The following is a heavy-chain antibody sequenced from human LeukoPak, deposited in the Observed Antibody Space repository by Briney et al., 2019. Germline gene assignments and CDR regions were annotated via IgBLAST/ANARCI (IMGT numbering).Heavy chain of an antibody. CDR3: ARNPNTADDY. V-gene: IGHV3-48*01. CDR2: ISSSSTTI. J-gene: IGHJ4*02. Sequence: GGSLRLSCTASGFTFSDSSMNWVRQAPGKGLEWLSYISSSSTTIYYADSVKGRFTISRDDAKNSLYLQMNSLRAEDTAVYYCARNPNTADDYWGQGILVTVSS. D-gene: IGHD5-18*01. CDR1: GFTFSDSS.